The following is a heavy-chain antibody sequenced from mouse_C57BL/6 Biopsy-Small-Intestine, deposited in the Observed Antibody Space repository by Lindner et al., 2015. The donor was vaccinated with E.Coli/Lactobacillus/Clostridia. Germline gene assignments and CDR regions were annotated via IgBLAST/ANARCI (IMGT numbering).Heavy chain of an antibody. Sequence: SVKVSCKASGYTFTNYYMHWVRQAPGQGLEYMGMIDPSGGTTFYARGFQGRVAMTRDTSTTTVYIEMSSLRSDDTAVYFCVREKSGGLWDYWGQGSLVIVSS. CDR1: GYTFTNYY. CDR2: IDPSGGTT. V-gene: IGHV1-77*01. D-gene: IGHD1-3*01. J-gene: IGHJ4*01. CDR3: VREKSGGLWDY.